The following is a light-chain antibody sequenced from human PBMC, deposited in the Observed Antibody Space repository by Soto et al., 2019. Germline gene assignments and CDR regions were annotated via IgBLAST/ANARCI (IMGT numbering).Light chain of an antibody. Sequence: IQMTQSPSTLSGSVGDRVTITCRASQTISSWLAWYQQKPGKAPKLLIYKASTLKSGVPSRFSGSGSGTEVTITISRLEPEDCAVYDCQQYGSSAHTFGQGTKVDIK. J-gene: IGKJ2*01. V-gene: IGKV1-5*03. CDR1: QTISSW. CDR3: QQYGSSAHT. CDR2: KAS.